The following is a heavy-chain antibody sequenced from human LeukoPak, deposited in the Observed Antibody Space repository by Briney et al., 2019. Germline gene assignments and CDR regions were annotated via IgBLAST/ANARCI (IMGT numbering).Heavy chain of an antibody. CDR3: AKFERLGIAGTRHMSAFDI. CDR2: ISVSGGST. V-gene: IGHV3-23*01. CDR1: GFTFRRYT. Sequence: GSLRLSCAAPGFTFRRYTMSCVRQAPGKGLEWVSPISVSGGSTYYAESVKGRFTISRDKSKNKLYMQMNSLRAEDKAVYYCAKFERLGIAGTRHMSAFDIWGEGTMVTVSS. J-gene: IGHJ3*02. D-gene: IGHD1-14*01.